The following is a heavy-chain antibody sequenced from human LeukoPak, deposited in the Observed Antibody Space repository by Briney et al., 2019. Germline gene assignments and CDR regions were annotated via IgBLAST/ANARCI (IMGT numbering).Heavy chain of an antibody. D-gene: IGHD2-8*02. J-gene: IGHJ4*02. V-gene: IGHV3-33*01. CDR2: IWFDGSKR. CDR1: GFTFSTYG. CDR3: ARCTGGSCVFDY. Sequence: GGSLRLSCAASGFTFSTYGMHWVRQAPGKGLEWVALIWFDGSKRYYGDSLKGRFTVSRDNSKNTLYLQVDSLRAEDTAVYYCARCTGGSCVFDYWGQGTLVTVSS.